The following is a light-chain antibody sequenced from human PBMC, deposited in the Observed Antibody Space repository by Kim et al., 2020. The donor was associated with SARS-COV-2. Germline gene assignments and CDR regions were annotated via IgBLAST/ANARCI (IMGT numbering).Light chain of an antibody. J-gene: IGKJ1*01. CDR2: GAS. V-gene: IGKV1-12*01. CDR1: QGVSSW. Sequence: DIQMTQSPSSVSASVGDRVTITCRASQGVSSWLAWYQQKPGKAPKLLIYGASNLQSGVPSRFNGSGSGTDFTLTISSLQPEDFATYFCQQGDNFPRTFGQGTKVDIK. CDR3: QQGDNFPRT.